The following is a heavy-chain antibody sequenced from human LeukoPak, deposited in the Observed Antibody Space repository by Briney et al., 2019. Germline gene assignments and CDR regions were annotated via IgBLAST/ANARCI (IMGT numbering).Heavy chain of an antibody. Sequence: PGGSLRLSCAASGFTFSSYGMHWVRQAPGKGLEWVAVISYDGSNKYYADSVKGRFTISRDNSKNTLYLQMNSLRAEDTAVYYCAKDGQGAFDIWGQGTMVTVSS. CDR1: GFTFSSYG. CDR2: ISYDGSNK. CDR3: AKDGQGAFDI. V-gene: IGHV3-30*18. J-gene: IGHJ3*02.